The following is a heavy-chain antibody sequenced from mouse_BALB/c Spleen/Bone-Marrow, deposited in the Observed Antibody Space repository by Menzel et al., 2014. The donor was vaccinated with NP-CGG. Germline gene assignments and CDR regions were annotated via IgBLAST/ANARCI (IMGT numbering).Heavy chain of an antibody. D-gene: IGHD4-1*01. V-gene: IGHV14-3*02. CDR2: IDPANGNT. CDR3: ARWEYYAMDY. J-gene: IGHJ4*01. Sequence: EVKVEESGAELVKPGASVKLSCTASGFNIKDTYMHWVKQRPEQGLEWIGRIDPANGNTKYDPKFQGKATITADTSSNTAYLQLSSLTSEGTAVYYCARWEYYAMDYWGQGTSVTVSS. CDR1: GFNIKDTY.